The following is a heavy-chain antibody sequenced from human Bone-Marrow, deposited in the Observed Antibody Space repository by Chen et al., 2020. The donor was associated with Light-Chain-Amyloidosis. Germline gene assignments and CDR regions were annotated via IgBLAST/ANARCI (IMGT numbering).Heavy chain of an antibody. V-gene: IGHV5-51*01. D-gene: IGHD5-12*01. CDR2: IYPDDSDA. CDR1: GYTFPNYW. Sequence: EVQLEQSGPEVKKPGESLKISCKGSGYTFPNYWIGWVRQMPGKGLEWMGVIYPDDSDARYSPSFEGQVTISAAKSITTAYLQWRSLKASDTAMYYCARRGDGYNFDYWGQGTLVTVSS. J-gene: IGHJ4*02. CDR3: ARRGDGYNFDY.